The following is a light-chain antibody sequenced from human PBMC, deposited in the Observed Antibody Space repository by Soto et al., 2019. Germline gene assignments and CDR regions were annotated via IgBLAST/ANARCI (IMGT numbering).Light chain of an antibody. J-gene: IGKJ1*01. CDR3: QQYNSYS. CDR2: HAS. V-gene: IGKV1-5*01. CDR1: QRISTW. Sequence: IQMTQSPSTLSASVGDGVTITCRASQRISTWLAWYQQKPGKAPKVLIYHASNLQSGVPSRFSGSGSGTEFTLTISSLQPDDFATYYCQQYNSYSFGQGTKVDIK.